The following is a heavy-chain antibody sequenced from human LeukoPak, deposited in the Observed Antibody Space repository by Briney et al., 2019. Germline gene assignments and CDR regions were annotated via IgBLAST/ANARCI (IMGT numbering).Heavy chain of an antibody. V-gene: IGHV4-34*01. CDR3: ARQYGSGSAYTPVVDL. D-gene: IGHD3-10*01. J-gene: IGHJ4*02. CDR1: GGSFSGYY. Sequence: SETLSLTCAVYGGSFSGYYWSWIRQPPGKGLEWIGSIYYSGSTYYNPSLKSRVTISVDTSKNQFSLKLSSLTAAETAVYYRARQYGSGSAYTPVVDLWGQGTLVTVSS. CDR2: IYYSGST.